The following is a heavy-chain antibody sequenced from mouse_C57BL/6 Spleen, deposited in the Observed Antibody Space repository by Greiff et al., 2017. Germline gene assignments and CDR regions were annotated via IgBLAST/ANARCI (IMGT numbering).Heavy chain of an antibody. CDR1: GFTFSDYG. J-gene: IGHJ2*01. CDR2: ISSGSSTI. V-gene: IGHV5-17*01. CDR3: AKGLYGDPFDY. D-gene: IGHD2-13*01. Sequence: DVQLVESGGGLVKPGGSLKLSCAASGFTFSDYGMHWVRQAPEKGLEWVAYISSGSSTIYYADTVKGRFTISRDNAKNTLFLQMTSLRSEDTAMYYCAKGLYGDPFDYWGQGTTLTVSS.